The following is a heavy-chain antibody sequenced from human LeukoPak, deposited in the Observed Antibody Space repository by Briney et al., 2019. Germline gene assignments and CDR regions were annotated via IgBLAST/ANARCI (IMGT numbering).Heavy chain of an antibody. Sequence: GGSLRLSCTASGFTFSGAWMTWVRQAPGKGLEWVANIREDGTEKNYVDSVKGRFTISRDNAKNSLYPQMNSLRAEDTAVYYCARDLEEYCSGGSCSLFDYWGQGTLVTVSS. D-gene: IGHD2-15*01. J-gene: IGHJ4*02. CDR1: GFTFSGAW. CDR2: IREDGTEK. V-gene: IGHV3-7*01. CDR3: ARDLEEYCSGGSCSLFDY.